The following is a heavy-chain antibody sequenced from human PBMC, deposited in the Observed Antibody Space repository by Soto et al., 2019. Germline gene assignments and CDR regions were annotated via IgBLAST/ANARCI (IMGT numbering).Heavy chain of an antibody. CDR1: GGSISTSRSY. J-gene: IGHJ5*02. D-gene: IGHD2-21*01. CDR3: ARQPTTGDTDLWFDP. CDR2: IFYSGST. V-gene: IGHV4-39*01. Sequence: QLQLLEPGPGLVKASETLSLTCNVSGGSISTSRSYWAWIRQPPGKGLEWLANIFYSGSTYYNLSLASRVTVYGDTSKNEFSLKLSSVTAADTAVYYCARQPTTGDTDLWFDPWGQGTLVTVSS.